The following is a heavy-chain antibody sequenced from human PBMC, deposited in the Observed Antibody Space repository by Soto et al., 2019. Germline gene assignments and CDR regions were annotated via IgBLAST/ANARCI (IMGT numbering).Heavy chain of an antibody. CDR2: IYYSGDT. CDR1: GGSITSDY. CDR3: ARRGFYMLTFGVGDADAFDI. J-gene: IGHJ3*02. Sequence: SETLSLTCTVSGGSITSDYWSWIRQPPGKGLEWIGYIYYSGDTNYNPSLKSRVTISVDTSKNQFSLKLTSVTAADTAMYYCARRGFYMLTFGVGDADAFDIWGQGTMVTVSS. V-gene: IGHV4-59*13. D-gene: IGHD3-16*01.